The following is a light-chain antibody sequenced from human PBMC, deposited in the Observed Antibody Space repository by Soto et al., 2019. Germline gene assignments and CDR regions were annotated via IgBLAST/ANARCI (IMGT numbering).Light chain of an antibody. CDR2: AAS. CDR1: QSINSY. Sequence: DIQMTQSPSSQSASVGDRVPITCRASQSINSYLNWYQQKPGKAPKLRIYAASSLHSGVPSRFSGSGSETDFTLTITSLQPDGFATYYCQQSFSTPRTFGQGTRVEI. J-gene: IGKJ1*01. CDR3: QQSFSTPRT. V-gene: IGKV1-39*01.